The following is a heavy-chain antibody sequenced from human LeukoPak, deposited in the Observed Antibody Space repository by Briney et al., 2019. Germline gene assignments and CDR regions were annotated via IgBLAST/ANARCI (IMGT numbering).Heavy chain of an antibody. CDR2: IYYSGST. D-gene: IGHD2-15*01. V-gene: IGHV4-59*11. CDR1: GGSISSHY. CDR3: ARVLVVDWYFDL. Sequence: SETLSLTCTVSGGSISSHYWSWIRQPPGKGLEWIGYIYYSGSTNYNPSLKSRVTISIDTSKNQFSLKLSSVTAADTAVYYCARVLVVDWYFDLWGRGTLVTVSS. J-gene: IGHJ2*01.